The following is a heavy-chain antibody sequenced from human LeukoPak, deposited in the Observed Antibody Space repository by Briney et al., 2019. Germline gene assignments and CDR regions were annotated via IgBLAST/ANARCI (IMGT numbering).Heavy chain of an antibody. V-gene: IGHV1-2*02. CDR2: INPNSGGT. D-gene: IGHD6-19*01. CDR3: ARVVALTGTPVYYMDV. Sequence: ASVKVSCKASGYTFTGHYMHWVRQAPGQGLEWMGWINPNSGGTNYAQKFQGRVTMIRDTSISTAYMELNRLRSDDTAVYYCARVVALTGTPVYYMDVWGKGTTVTVSS. CDR1: GYTFTGHY. J-gene: IGHJ6*03.